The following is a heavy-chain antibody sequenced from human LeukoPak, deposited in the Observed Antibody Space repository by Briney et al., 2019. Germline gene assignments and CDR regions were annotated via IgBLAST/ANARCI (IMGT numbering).Heavy chain of an antibody. Sequence: GGSLRLSCAASGFTFSSHAMSWVRQAPGKGLEWVSAISGSGGSTYYADSVKGRFTISRDNSKNTLYLQMNSLRAEDTAVYYCAREEMATISGYWGQGTLVTVSS. J-gene: IGHJ4*02. CDR3: AREEMATISGY. CDR1: GFTFSSHA. D-gene: IGHD5-12*01. V-gene: IGHV3-23*01. CDR2: ISGSGGST.